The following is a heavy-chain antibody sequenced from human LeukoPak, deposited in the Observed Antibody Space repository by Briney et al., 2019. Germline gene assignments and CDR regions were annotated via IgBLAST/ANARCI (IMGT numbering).Heavy chain of an antibody. CDR3: ARWGGHCTSGLCYYFDC. D-gene: IGHD2-8*01. Sequence: SSVKVSCKASGYTFTDCYMHWVRQAPAQGLEWMGWVNPSSCSTNYAQKFQGRVTMTRAKSISTAYMELSRLRSDDTAVYYCARWGGHCTSGLCYYFDCWGQGTLVTVSS. V-gene: IGHV1-2*02. CDR2: VNPSSCST. CDR1: GYTFTDCY. J-gene: IGHJ4*02.